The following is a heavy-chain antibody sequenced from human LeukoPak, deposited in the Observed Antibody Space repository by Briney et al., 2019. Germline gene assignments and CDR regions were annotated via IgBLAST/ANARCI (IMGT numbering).Heavy chain of an antibody. CDR3: ARDRKQWLRGPFDP. J-gene: IGHJ5*02. CDR1: GGSISSYY. CDR2: VYYSGST. Sequence: SQTLSLTCSVSGGSISSYYWNWIRQPPGKGLEWIGYVYYSGSTNYNPSLKSRVTISVDTSKNQFSLKLRSVTAADTAVYYCARDRKQWLRGPFDPWGQGTLVTVSS. V-gene: IGHV4-59*01. D-gene: IGHD6-19*01.